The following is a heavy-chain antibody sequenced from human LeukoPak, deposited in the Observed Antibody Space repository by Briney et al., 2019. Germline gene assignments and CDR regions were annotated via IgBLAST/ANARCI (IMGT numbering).Heavy chain of an antibody. CDR3: AKSGANRYPDSFDY. J-gene: IGHJ4*02. V-gene: IGHV3-66*01. D-gene: IGHD4/OR15-4a*01. CDR1: GFTVSSNY. CDR2: IYSGGNT. Sequence: PGGSLRLSCAASGFTVSSNYMSWVRQAPGKGLEWVSVIYSGGNTKYADSVKGRFTISRDNSKNTLYLQMNSLRAEDTAVYYCAKSGANRYPDSFDYWGQGTLVTVSS.